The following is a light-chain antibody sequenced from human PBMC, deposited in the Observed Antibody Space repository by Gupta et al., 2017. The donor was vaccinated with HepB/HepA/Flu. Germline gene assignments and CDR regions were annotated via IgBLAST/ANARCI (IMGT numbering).Light chain of an antibody. CDR2: DAS. CDR3: QQRSNWPPYT. Sequence: EIVLTQSPATLSLSPGERATLSCRASQSVSSYLAWYQQKPGQAPRLLIYDASNRATGIPARFSGSGYGTDFTLTISSREPEDFAVYYCQQRSNWPPYTFGQGTKLEIK. CDR1: QSVSSY. V-gene: IGKV3-11*01. J-gene: IGKJ2*01.